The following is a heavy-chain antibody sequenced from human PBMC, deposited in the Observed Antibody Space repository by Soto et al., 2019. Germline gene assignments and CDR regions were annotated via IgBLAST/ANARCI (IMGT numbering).Heavy chain of an antibody. V-gene: IGHV3-48*01. CDR1: GFTFSSYS. CDR3: ARANYYGSPGDFDY. D-gene: IGHD3-10*01. J-gene: IGHJ4*02. Sequence: EVQLVESGGGLVQPGGSLRLSCAASGFTFSSYSMNWVLQAPGKGLECVSYISSSSSTIYYADSVKGRFTISRDNAKNSLYLQMNSLRAEDTAVYYCARANYYGSPGDFDYWGQGTLVTVSS. CDR2: ISSSSSTI.